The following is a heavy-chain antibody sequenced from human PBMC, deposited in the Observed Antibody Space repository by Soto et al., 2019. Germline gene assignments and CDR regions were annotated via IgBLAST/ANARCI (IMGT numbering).Heavy chain of an antibody. CDR2: IFPGDSDT. Sequence: PGESLKISCKGSGYSFTRYWIGWVRQMPGKGLEWMGLIFPGDSDTRYSPSFQGQVTISADKSITTAYLQWSSLKASDTAMYYCAIPRDYGGNNFDYWGQGTLVTVSS. V-gene: IGHV5-51*01. CDR1: GYSFTRYW. J-gene: IGHJ4*02. D-gene: IGHD4-17*01. CDR3: AIPRDYGGNNFDY.